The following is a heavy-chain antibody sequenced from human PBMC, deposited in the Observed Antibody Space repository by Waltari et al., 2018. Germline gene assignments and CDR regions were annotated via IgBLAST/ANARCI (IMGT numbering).Heavy chain of an antibody. D-gene: IGHD5-18*01. V-gene: IGHV3-9*01. CDR2: ISWNSGSI. CDR3: AKRGYSEYYFDY. Sequence: EVQLVESGGGLLQHGRSLRLSCAASGFPFDDYAMHWVRQAPGKGREWVSGISWNSGSIGYADSVKGRFIISRDNAKNSLYLQMNSLRAEDTALYYCAKRGYSEYYFDYWGQGTLVTVSS. J-gene: IGHJ4*02. CDR1: GFPFDDYA.